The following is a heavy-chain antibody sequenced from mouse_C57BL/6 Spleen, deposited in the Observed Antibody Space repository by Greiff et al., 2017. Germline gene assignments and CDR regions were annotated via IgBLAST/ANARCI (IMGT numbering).Heavy chain of an antibody. Sequence: VQLKESGPGLVQPSQRLSITCTVSGFSLTSYGVHWVRQSPGKGLEWLGVIWSGGSTDYNAAFISRLSISKDNSKSQVFFKMNSLQAADTSIYYCARDPHYDNAMDYWGQGTSVTVSS. V-gene: IGHV2-2*01. CDR1: GFSLTSYG. CDR3: ARDPHYDNAMDY. CDR2: IWSGGST. J-gene: IGHJ4*01. D-gene: IGHD2-4*01.